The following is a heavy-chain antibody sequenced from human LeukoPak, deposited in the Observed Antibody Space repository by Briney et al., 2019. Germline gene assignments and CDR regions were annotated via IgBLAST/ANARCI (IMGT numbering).Heavy chain of an antibody. J-gene: IGHJ6*04. V-gene: IGHV3-23*01. CDR2: ISGSGGST. CDR1: GFTFSSYA. Sequence: GGSLRLSCAASGFTFSSYAMSWVRQAPGKGLEWVSAISGSGGSTYYADSVKGRFTIPTDNSKNTLYLQMNSLRAEDTAVYYCAKWLQAGTEGGWGKGTTVTVSS. CDR3: AKWLQAGTEGG. D-gene: IGHD6-13*01.